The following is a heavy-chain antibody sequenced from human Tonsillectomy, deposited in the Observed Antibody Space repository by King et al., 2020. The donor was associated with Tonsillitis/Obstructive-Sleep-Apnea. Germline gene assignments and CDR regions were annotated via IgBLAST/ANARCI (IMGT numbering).Heavy chain of an antibody. CDR3: AHLIVGATPGWFDP. D-gene: IGHD1-26*01. J-gene: IGHJ5*02. CDR2: IYLDDGK. Sequence: TLKESGPTLVKPTQTLTLTCTFSGFSLSTSGVGVGWIRQPPGKAKEWLALIYLDDGKRYSPSLKRRLTITKDTSKTQVVLTMTNMDPVDTATYYCAHLIVGATPGWFDPWGQGTLVTVSS. CDR1: GFSLSTSGVG. V-gene: IGHV2-5*02.